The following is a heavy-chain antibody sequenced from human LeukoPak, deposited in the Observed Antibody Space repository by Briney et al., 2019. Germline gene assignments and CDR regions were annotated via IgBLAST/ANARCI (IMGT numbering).Heavy chain of an antibody. V-gene: IGHV3-23*01. D-gene: IGHD5-18*01. J-gene: IGHJ4*02. CDR3: AKGQRYGPNKFDY. Sequence: GGSLRLSCAASGFTFSSYAMRWVRQAPGKGLEWVSAISGSGGSTYYADSVKGRFTISRDNSKNTLYLQMNSLRAEDTAVYYCAKGQRYGPNKFDYWGQGTLVTVSS. CDR2: ISGSGGST. CDR1: GFTFSSYA.